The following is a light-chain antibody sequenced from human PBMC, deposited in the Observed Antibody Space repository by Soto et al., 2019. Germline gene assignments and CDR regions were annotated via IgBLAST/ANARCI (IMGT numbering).Light chain of an antibody. CDR1: QSVSSN. V-gene: IGKV3-15*01. CDR2: GAS. CDR3: QQYNDCPPWT. J-gene: IGKJ1*01. Sequence: EIVMTQSPATLSVSPGERATLSCRASQSVSSNLSGYQQKPGQAPRLLIYGASTSATGIPARFSGGGSGTEFNLHISSLQAEDFAVYYCQQYNDCPPWTFGQGTKVEIK.